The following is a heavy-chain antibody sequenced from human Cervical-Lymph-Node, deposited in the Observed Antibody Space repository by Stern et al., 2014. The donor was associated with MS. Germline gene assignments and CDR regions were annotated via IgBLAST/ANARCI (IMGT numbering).Heavy chain of an antibody. Sequence: QLVQSGAEVKKPGSSVKVSCKASGDTFNNYIFSWVRQAPGQGLEWMGRVVPIDGVENYAQKFQDRVTISADKSTSTVYMELRSVRSEDTAIYYCAREDLADTAPSDFWGQGTLVTVSS. CDR1: GDTFNNYI. CDR3: AREDLADTAPSDF. CDR2: VVPIDGVE. D-gene: IGHD5-18*01. V-gene: IGHV1-69*09. J-gene: IGHJ4*02.